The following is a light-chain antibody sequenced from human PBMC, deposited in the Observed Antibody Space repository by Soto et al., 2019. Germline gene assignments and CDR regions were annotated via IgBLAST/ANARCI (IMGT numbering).Light chain of an antibody. CDR3: RQYNNWPPTWT. Sequence: EIVMTQSPATLSVSPGESATLSCRASQSVANNLAWYQQKPGQAPRLLIYGASTRATGFPARFSGSGSGTEFTLTISSLQSEDFAVYYCRQYNNWPPTWTFGQGTKVEIK. CDR2: GAS. V-gene: IGKV3-15*01. CDR1: QSVANN. J-gene: IGKJ1*01.